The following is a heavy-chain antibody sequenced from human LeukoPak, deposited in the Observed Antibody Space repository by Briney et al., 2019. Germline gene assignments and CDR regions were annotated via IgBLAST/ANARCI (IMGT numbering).Heavy chain of an antibody. CDR3: ARGDSYNDAEYLHH. J-gene: IGHJ1*01. Sequence: PGRSRRPSCAAAGFTFSSYGMHWDRQAPDKGLEWVAVIWYDGSNKYYGDSVKGRFTISRDNSKKTLYLQMNSLRVEDTAVYYCARGDSYNDAEYLHHWGQGTLVTVS. CDR1: GFTFSSYG. CDR2: IWYDGSNK. V-gene: IGHV3-33*01. D-gene: IGHD5-24*01.